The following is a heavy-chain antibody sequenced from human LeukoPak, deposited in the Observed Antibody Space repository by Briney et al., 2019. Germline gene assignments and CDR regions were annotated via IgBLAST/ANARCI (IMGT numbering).Heavy chain of an antibody. D-gene: IGHD1-14*01. V-gene: IGHV4-4*07. CDR2: IFPSGST. CDR1: GGSISSYY. CDR3: ASNEPGPMALDI. Sequence: SETLSLTCTVSGGSISSYYWTWIRLPAGKGLEWIGRIFPSGSTHYNPSLESRVTISLLPSKNQVSLRLSSVTAADTGIYYCASNEPGPMALDIWGQGTVVTVSS. J-gene: IGHJ3*02.